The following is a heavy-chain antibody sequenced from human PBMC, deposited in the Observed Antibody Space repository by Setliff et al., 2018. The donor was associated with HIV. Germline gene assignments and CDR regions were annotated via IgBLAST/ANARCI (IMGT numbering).Heavy chain of an antibody. CDR3: ARGRQGGRYCSGGSCPGGYYYYYMDV. CDR1: GFTFRDYL. V-gene: IGHV3-7*03. CDR2: INQDGSEK. Sequence: GGSLRLSCGASGFTFRDYLMIWVRQAPGKGLECVANINQDGSEKYHVGSVKGRVTISRDNAKSSLYLQMNSLRAEDTAVYYCARGRQGGRYCSGGSCPGGYYYYYMDVWGKGTTVTVSS. D-gene: IGHD2-15*01. J-gene: IGHJ6*03.